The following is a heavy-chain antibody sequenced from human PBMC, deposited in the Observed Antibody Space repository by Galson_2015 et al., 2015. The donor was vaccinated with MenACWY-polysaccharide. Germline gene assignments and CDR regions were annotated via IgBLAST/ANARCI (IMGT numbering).Heavy chain of an antibody. CDR2: IWYDGSNR. Sequence: SLRLSCATSGFMFTSYGMHWVRQAPGKGLEWVAFIWYDGSNRYYGDSVKGRFTMSRDNSRNTVHLQMNSLRAEGTALYYCAREGSRIVFHAFDIWGQGTMVIVSS. D-gene: IGHD3-10*02. V-gene: IGHV3-33*01. J-gene: IGHJ3*02. CDR3: AREGSRIVFHAFDI. CDR1: GFMFTSYG.